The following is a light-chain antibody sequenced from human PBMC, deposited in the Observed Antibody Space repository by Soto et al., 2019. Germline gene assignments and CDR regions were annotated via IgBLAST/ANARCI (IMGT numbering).Light chain of an antibody. CDR3: QQSYSTPIT. V-gene: IGKV1-39*01. CDR2: AAS. J-gene: IGKJ5*01. Sequence: DIQTTQSPSCLSAYVGDRVSRTCRASQSISSYLNWYQQKPGKAPKLLIYAASSLQSGVPSRFSGSGSGTDFTLTISSLQPEDFATYYCQQSYSTPITFGQGTRLEIK. CDR1: QSISSY.